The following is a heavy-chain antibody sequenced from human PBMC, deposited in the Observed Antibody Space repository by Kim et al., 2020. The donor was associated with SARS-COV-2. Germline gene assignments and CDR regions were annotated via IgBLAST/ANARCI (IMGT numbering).Heavy chain of an antibody. J-gene: IGHJ4*02. CDR3: ARLYYYDSSGYYLHFDY. CDR1: GGSISSGGYY. CDR2: FYYSGST. D-gene: IGHD3-22*01. V-gene: IGHV4-31*03. Sequence: SETLSLTCTVSGGSISSGGYYWSWIRQHPGKGLEWIGYFYYSGSTYYNPSLKSRVTISVDTSKNQFSLKLSSVTAADTAVYYCARLYYYDSSGYYLHFDYWGQGTLVTVSS.